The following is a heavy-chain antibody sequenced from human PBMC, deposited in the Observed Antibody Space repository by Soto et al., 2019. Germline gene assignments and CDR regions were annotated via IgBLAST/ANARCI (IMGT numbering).Heavy chain of an antibody. CDR3: ARDSSNYAFDY. CDR1: GGSLNNYY. V-gene: IGHV4-59*01. J-gene: IGHJ4*02. CDR2: IYYTGTT. Sequence: LSLTCTVSGGSLNNYYWSWIRMAPGKGLEWIGYIYYTGTTKYNASLKNRVTMPVDASKDEFSLKMTSMTAADTAIYYCARDSSNYAFDYWGQGTQVTVSS. D-gene: IGHD3-10*01.